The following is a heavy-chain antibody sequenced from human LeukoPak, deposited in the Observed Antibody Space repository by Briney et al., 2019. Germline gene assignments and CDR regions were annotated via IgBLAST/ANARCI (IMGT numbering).Heavy chain of an antibody. Sequence: SETLSLTCTVSGGSISSYYWSWIRQPAGKGLEWIGRIYTSGSTNYNPSLKSRVTMSVDTSKNQFSLKLSSVTAADTAVYYCASGDFWSGYSPHWYFDLWGRGTLVTVSS. D-gene: IGHD3-3*01. CDR2: IYTSGST. CDR1: GGSISSYY. V-gene: IGHV4-4*07. J-gene: IGHJ2*01. CDR3: ASGDFWSGYSPHWYFDL.